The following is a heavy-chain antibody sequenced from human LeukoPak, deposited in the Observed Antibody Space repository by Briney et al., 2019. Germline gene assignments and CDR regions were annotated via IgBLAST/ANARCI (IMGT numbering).Heavy chain of an antibody. V-gene: IGHV4-34*01. CDR2: IRHSGNT. CDR1: GGSFSSYY. Sequence: SETLSLTCAVYGGSFSSYYWSWVRQPPGKGLEWIGEIRHSGNTNYNPSLKSRVTISLDTSKKQFFLRLSSVTAADTAVYYCAMSFYDISDYSLSGAFDIWGQGTMVTVSS. CDR3: AMSFYDISDYSLSGAFDI. D-gene: IGHD3-22*01. J-gene: IGHJ3*02.